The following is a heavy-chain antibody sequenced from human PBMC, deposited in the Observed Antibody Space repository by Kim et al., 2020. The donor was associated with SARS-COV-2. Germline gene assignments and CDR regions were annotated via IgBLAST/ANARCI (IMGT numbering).Heavy chain of an antibody. V-gene: IGHV3-23*01. CDR3: AKDFFSGLAAADY. D-gene: IGHD6-13*01. J-gene: IGHJ4*02. Sequence: AARGKGRFTISRDNSKNTLDLQMNSLRAEDTAVYYCAKDFFSGLAAADYWGQGTLVTVSS.